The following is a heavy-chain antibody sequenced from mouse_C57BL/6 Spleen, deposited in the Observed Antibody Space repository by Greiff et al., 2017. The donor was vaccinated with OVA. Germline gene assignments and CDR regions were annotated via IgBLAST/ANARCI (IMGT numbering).Heavy chain of an antibody. CDR1: GYTFTDYE. CDR2: IDPETGGT. V-gene: IGHV1-15*01. CDR3: TTITTVYYFDY. J-gene: IGHJ2*01. D-gene: IGHD1-1*01. Sequence: VQLQQSGAELVRPGASVTLSCKASGYTFTDYEMHWVKQTPVHGLEWIGAIDPETGGTAYNQKFKGKAILTADKSSSTAYMELRSLTSEDSAVYYCTTITTVYYFDYWGQGTTLTVSS.